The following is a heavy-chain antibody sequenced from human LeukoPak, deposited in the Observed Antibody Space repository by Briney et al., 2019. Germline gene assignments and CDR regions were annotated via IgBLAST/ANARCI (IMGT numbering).Heavy chain of an antibody. Sequence: GGSLRHSCAASGFIFSSYNMNWVRQAPGKGLEWVSSISSSSGSINYADSVKGRFTISRDNARNSLYLQMNSLRAEDTAVYFCASGRDYDDGARWCQGTLVIVSS. CDR3: ASGRDYDDGAR. D-gene: IGHD4-17*01. CDR1: GFIFSSYN. V-gene: IGHV3-21*01. CDR2: ISSSSGSI. J-gene: IGHJ4*02.